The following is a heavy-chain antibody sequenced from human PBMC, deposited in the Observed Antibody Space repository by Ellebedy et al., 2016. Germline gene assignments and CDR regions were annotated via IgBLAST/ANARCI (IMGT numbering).Heavy chain of an antibody. Sequence: GESLKISXAVSGFSVTSNDMSWVRQAPGRGLELVSLIYGTGTSYYAESVKGRFTISRDNSKFRVYLQMNSLIVDDTAVYYCARVRAPDLDKNQDMDGWGQGTTVTVSS. CDR1: GFSVTSND. CDR2: IYGTGTS. J-gene: IGHJ6*02. V-gene: IGHV3-66*03. CDR3: ARVRAPDLDKNQDMDG. D-gene: IGHD1-14*01.